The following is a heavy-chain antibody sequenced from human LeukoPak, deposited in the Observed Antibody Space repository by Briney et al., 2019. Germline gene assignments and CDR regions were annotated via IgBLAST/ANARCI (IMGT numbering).Heavy chain of an antibody. CDR2: ISTSSSYI. Sequence: GGSLRLSCAASGFTFSDFAMNWVRQAPGKGLEWVSSISTSSSYIYYADSVKGRFTISRDNAKNSLYLQMNSLRAEDTAVYYCATGGYSSSYGMDVWGPGTTVTVSS. CDR1: GFTFSDFA. D-gene: IGHD6-6*01. V-gene: IGHV3-21*01. CDR3: ATGGYSSSYGMDV. J-gene: IGHJ6*02.